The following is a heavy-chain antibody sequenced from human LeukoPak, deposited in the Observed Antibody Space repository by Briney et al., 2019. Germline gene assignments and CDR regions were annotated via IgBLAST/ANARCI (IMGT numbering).Heavy chain of an antibody. CDR1: GGSISSYY. D-gene: IGHD1-26*01. J-gene: IGHJ4*02. CDR2: IYYSGST. Sequence: SETLSLTCTVSGGSISSYYWSWVRQPPGKGLEWIGYIYYSGSTNYNPSLKSRVTISVDTSKNQFSLKLSSVTAADTAVYYCARRVSGSPFDYWGQGTLVTVSS. CDR3: ARRVSGSPFDY. V-gene: IGHV4-59*01.